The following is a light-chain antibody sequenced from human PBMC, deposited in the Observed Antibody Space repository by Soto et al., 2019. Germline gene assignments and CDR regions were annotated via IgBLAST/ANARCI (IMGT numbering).Light chain of an antibody. J-gene: IGLJ1*01. Sequence: QPVLTQPPSASGTPGQRVTISCSGSSSNIGSNTVNWYQQLPGTAPKHLIYSNNQRPSGVPDRFSGSKSGTSASLAISGLQSEDEDDYYCAAWDDSLNGRYVFGTGTKLTVL. V-gene: IGLV1-44*01. CDR2: SNN. CDR1: SSNIGSNT. CDR3: AAWDDSLNGRYV.